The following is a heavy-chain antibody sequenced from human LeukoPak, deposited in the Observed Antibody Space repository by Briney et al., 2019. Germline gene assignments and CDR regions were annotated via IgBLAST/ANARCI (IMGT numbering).Heavy chain of an antibody. D-gene: IGHD3-10*01. Sequence: SETLSLTCAVYGGSFSGYYWSWICQPPGKGLEWIGEINHSGSTNYNPSLKSRVTISVDTSKNQFSLKLSSVTAADTAVYYCARGALYGSGSYSPGPASPPRGRYFDYWGQGTLVTVSS. V-gene: IGHV4-34*01. J-gene: IGHJ4*02. CDR2: INHSGST. CDR1: GGSFSGYY. CDR3: ARGALYGSGSYSPGPASPPRGRYFDY.